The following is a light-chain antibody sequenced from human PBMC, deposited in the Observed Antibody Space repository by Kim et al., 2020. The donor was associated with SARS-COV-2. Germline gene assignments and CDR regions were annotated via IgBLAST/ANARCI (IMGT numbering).Light chain of an antibody. J-gene: IGLJ3*02. V-gene: IGLV4-69*01. CDR3: QTWDTGIHV. CDR2: LNSDGSH. CDR1: SGHSRNA. Sequence: QPVLTQSPSASASLGASVKLTCTLSSGHSRNAIAWHQQQPERGPRYLMKLNSDGSHTKGDGIPDRFSGSSSGAERYLTISSLQSEDEADYYCQTWDTGIHVFGGERQRTVL.